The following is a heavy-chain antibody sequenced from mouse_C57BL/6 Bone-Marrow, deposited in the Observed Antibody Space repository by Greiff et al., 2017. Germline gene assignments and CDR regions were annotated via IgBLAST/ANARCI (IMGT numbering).Heavy chain of an antibody. V-gene: IGHV5-12*01. J-gene: IGHJ4*01. CDR1: GFTFSAYY. D-gene: IGHD2-5*01. CDR3: AKHRNYIYAMDD. CDR2: ISNGGSST. Sequence: EVKLVESGGGLVQPGGSLTLSCAASGFTFSAYYMYWVRQTPEKRLEWVAYISNGGSSTYYPDPVKGRFTISRDNAKNTLYLQMSRLKSEDTAMYYCAKHRNYIYAMDDWGQGTSVTVSS.